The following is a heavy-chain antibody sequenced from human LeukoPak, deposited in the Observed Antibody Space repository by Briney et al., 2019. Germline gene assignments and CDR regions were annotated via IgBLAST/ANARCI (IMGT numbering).Heavy chain of an antibody. CDR1: GGSVSSYY. Sequence: SETLSLTCTVSGGSVSSYYWSWIRQPPGKGLEWIGYIYYSGSTNYNPSLKSRVTISVDTSKNQFSLKLSSVTAADTAVYYCARAGIAAAGDAFDIWGQGTMVTVSS. V-gene: IGHV4-59*02. J-gene: IGHJ3*02. CDR3: ARAGIAAAGDAFDI. D-gene: IGHD6-13*01. CDR2: IYYSGST.